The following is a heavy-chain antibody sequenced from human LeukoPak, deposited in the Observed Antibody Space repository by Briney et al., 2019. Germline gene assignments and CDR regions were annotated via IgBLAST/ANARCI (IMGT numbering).Heavy chain of an antibody. V-gene: IGHV3-48*04. Sequence: PGGSLRLSCAASGFTFSSYSMNWVRQAPGKGLEWISYISSSSTTIYYADSVKGRFTISRDNAKNSLYVQMNSLRAEDTALYYCARGPPFYSSSSEAWSYYYYYYMDVWGKGTTVTVSS. CDR2: ISSSSTTI. J-gene: IGHJ6*03. D-gene: IGHD6-6*01. CDR3: ARGPPFYSSSSEAWSYYYYYYMDV. CDR1: GFTFSSYS.